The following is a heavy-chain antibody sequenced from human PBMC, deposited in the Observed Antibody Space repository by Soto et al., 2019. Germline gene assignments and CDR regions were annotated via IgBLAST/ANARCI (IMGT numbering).Heavy chain of an antibody. J-gene: IGHJ5*02. Sequence: ASVKVSCKASGYTFTSYDINWVRQATGQGLEYLGRMNPNSGNTGYVQKFQGRVTMTRDTSISTAYMELSSLRSEDTAVYFCARGVKYGAYSRWFDPWGQGTLVTVSS. V-gene: IGHV1-8*01. CDR1: GYTFTSYD. CDR3: ARGVKYGAYSRWFDP. D-gene: IGHD4-17*01. CDR2: MNPNSGNT.